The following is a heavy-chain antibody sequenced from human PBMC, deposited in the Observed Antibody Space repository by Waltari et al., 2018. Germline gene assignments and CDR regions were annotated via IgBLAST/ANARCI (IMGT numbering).Heavy chain of an antibody. CDR3: ARGVEWLLYYYYYMDV. CDR1: GYSFTSYW. V-gene: IGHV5-51*03. J-gene: IGHJ6*03. Sequence: EVQLVQSGAEVKKPGESLKISCKGSGYSFTSYWIGWVRQMPGKGLEWMGIIYPGDSDTRYSPAFQGQVTISADKSISTAYLQWSSLKASDTAMYYCARGVEWLLYYYYYMDVWGKGTTVTVSS. CDR2: IYPGDSDT. D-gene: IGHD3-3*01.